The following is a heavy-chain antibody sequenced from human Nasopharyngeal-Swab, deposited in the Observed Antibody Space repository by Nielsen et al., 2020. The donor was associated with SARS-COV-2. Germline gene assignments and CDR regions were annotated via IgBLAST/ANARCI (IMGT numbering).Heavy chain of an antibody. CDR3: ARGSFDYYYGMDV. V-gene: IGHV3-53*01. CDR1: GFTVSSNY. J-gene: IGHJ6*02. Sequence: GGSLRLSCAASGFTVSSNYMSWARQAPGKGLEWVSVIYSGGSTYYADSVKGRFTISRDNSKNTLYLQMNSLRAEDTAVYYCARGSFDYYYGMDVWGQGTTVTVSS. CDR2: IYSGGST.